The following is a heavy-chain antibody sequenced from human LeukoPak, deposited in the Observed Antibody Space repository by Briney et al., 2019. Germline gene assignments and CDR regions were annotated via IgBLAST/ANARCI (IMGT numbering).Heavy chain of an antibody. CDR1: GFTFSSYW. Sequence: GGSLRLSCAASGFTFSSYWMHWVRQAPGKGLVWVSRINSDGSSTSYAGSVKGRFTISRDNAKNTLYLQMNSLRAEDTAVYYCARGYYDSSMRVTYWGQGTLVTVSS. CDR2: INSDGSST. J-gene: IGHJ4*02. V-gene: IGHV3-74*01. CDR3: ARGYYDSSMRVTY. D-gene: IGHD3-22*01.